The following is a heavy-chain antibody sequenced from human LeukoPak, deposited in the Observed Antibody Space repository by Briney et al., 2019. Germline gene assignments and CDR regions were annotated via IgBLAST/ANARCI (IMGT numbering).Heavy chain of an antibody. J-gene: IGHJ4*02. CDR2: INHGGST. D-gene: IGHD1-7*01. CDR3: ARRRTRTTPAFDY. CDR1: GGSFSGYY. V-gene: IGHV4-34*01. Sequence: SETLSLTCAVYGGSFSGYYWSWIRQPPGKGLEWIGEINHGGSTNYNPSLKSRVTISVDPSKNQFSLKLSSVTAADTAVYYCARRRTRTTPAFDYWGQGTLVTVSS.